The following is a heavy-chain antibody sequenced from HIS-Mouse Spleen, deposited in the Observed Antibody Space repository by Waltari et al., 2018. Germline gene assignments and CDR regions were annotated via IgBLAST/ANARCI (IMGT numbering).Heavy chain of an antibody. CDR2: ISYDGSNK. Sequence: ADSGFTFSSYGMHWFRPAPGQGLAWVAVISYDGSNKYYADSVKGRFTISRDNSKNTLYLQMNSLRAEDTAVYYCAKVGDCSSTSCYGGFYYYYYGMDVWGQGTTVTVSS. D-gene: IGHD2-2*01. CDR3: AKVGDCSSTSCYGGFYYYYYGMDV. J-gene: IGHJ6*02. CDR1: GFTFSSYG. V-gene: IGHV3-30*18.